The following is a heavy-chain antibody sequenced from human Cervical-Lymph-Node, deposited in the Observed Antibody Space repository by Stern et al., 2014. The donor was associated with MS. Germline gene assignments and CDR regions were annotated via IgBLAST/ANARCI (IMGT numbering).Heavy chain of an antibody. J-gene: IGHJ4*02. Sequence: EVQLVESGGGLVQPGGSLRLSCAASGFTFSSYWMHWVRQAPGKGLVWVSRLNSDGRSTSYADSVKGRFTISRNNAKNTLYLQMNSLRAEDTAVYYGARGLTSGYWGQGTLVTVSS. CDR3: ARGLTSGY. CDR1: GFTFSSYW. D-gene: IGHD3-10*01. V-gene: IGHV3-74*02. CDR2: LNSDGRST.